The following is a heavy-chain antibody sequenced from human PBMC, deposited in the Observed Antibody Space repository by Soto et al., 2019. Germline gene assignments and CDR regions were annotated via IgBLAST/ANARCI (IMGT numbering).Heavy chain of an antibody. Sequence: SETLSLTCTVSSGSISSGGYYWSWIRQHPGKGLEWIGYIYYSGSTYYNPSLKSRVTISVDTSKNQFSLKLSSVTAADTAVYYCARAGPPIVVVVAAPYYFDYWGQGTLVTVSS. CDR3: ARAGPPIVVVVAAPYYFDY. J-gene: IGHJ4*02. D-gene: IGHD2-15*01. V-gene: IGHV4-31*03. CDR2: IYYSGST. CDR1: SGSISSGGYY.